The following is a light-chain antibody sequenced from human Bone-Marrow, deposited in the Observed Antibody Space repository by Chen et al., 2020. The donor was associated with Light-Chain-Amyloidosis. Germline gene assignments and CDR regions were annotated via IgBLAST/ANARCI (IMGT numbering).Light chain of an antibody. CDR2: DDS. CDR3: QVWDRSSDRPV. V-gene: IGLV3-21*02. Sequence: SYVLTQPSSVSVAPGQTATIACGGNNIGSTSVHWYQQTPGQAPLLVVYDDSDRPSGIPERLSGSNSGNTATLTISRVEAGDEELQVWDRSSDRPVFGGGTKLTVL. CDR1: NIGSTS. J-gene: IGLJ3*02.